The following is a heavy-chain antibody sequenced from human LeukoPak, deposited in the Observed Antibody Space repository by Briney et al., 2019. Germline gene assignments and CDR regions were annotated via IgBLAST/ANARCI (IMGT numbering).Heavy chain of an antibody. Sequence: GGSLRLSCAASGFTFSSYAMHWVRQASGKGLEWVGRIRSKANSYATAYAASVKGRFTIPRDDSKNTAYLQMNSLKTEDTAVYYCTRRVRGSDFDIWGQGTMVTVSS. D-gene: IGHD3-10*02. CDR1: GFTFSSYA. J-gene: IGHJ3*02. V-gene: IGHV3-73*01. CDR2: IRSKANSYAT. CDR3: TRRVRGSDFDI.